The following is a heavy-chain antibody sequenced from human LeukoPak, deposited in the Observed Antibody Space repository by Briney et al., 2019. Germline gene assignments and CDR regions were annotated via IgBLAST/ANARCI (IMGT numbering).Heavy chain of an antibody. J-gene: IGHJ5*02. V-gene: IGHV4-39*07. CDR2: IYYSGST. D-gene: IGHD3-9*01. CDR1: GGSISSSSYY. Sequence: SETLSLTCTVSGGSISSSSYYWGWIRQPPGKGLEWIGSIYYSGSTYYNPSLKSRVTISVDTSKNQFSLKLSSVTVADTAVYYCASPHYDILTGYYQFDPWGQGTLVTVSS. CDR3: ASPHYDILTGYYQFDP.